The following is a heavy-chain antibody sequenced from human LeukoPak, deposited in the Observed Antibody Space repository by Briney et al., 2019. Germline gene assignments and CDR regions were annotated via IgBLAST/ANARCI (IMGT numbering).Heavy chain of an antibody. Sequence: ASVTVSFKASGYTFTGYYMHWVRQAPGQGREGMGWINPNSGGTNYAQKLQGRVTMTRDTSISTAYMELSRLRSDDTAVYYCAKTFSGWYPYYYMDVWGKGTTVTVSS. V-gene: IGHV1-2*02. CDR2: INPNSGGT. CDR1: GYTFTGYY. D-gene: IGHD6-19*01. CDR3: AKTFSGWYPYYYMDV. J-gene: IGHJ6*03.